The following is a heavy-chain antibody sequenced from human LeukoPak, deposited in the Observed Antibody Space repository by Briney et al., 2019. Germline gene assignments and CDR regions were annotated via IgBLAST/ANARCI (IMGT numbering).Heavy chain of an antibody. D-gene: IGHD4-23*01. Sequence: SETLSLTCTVSGGSISSSNYYWGWIRQPPEKGLEWIGSIYYSGITYYNSSLKSRVTISVDTSKNQFSLKLRSVTDADTAVYYCATGGGGWNFQHWGQGTLVTVSS. V-gene: IGHV4-39*01. J-gene: IGHJ1*01. CDR1: GGSISSSNYY. CDR3: ATGGGGWNFQH. CDR2: IYYSGIT.